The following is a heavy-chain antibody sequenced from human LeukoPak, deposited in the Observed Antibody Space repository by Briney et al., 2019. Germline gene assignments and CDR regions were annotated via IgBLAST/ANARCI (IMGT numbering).Heavy chain of an antibody. V-gene: IGHV3-23*01. CDR3: ANEIRPNDY. Sequence: PGGSLRLSCGASGFTFSSHAMTWVRPAPGKGLEWVSAISISGDTTYYADAVKGRFTISRDNSKNTVYLQMNSLRAEDTAVYYCANEIRPNDYWGQGTLVTVSS. D-gene: IGHD4-17*01. CDR1: GFTFSSHA. J-gene: IGHJ4*02. CDR2: ISISGDTT.